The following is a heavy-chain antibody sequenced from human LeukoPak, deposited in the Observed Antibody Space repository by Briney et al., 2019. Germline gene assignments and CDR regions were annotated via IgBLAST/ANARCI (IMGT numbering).Heavy chain of an antibody. J-gene: IGHJ4*02. CDR1: GFTFSSCG. V-gene: IGHV3-30*18. Sequence: GGSLRLSCAASGFTFSSCGMHWIRQAPGKGLEWVAVISYDGSNKYYADSVKGRFTISRDNSKNTLYLQMNSLRAEDTAVYYCAKDGDPDYWGQGTLVTVSS. CDR2: ISYDGSNK. CDR3: AKDGDPDY. D-gene: IGHD4-17*01.